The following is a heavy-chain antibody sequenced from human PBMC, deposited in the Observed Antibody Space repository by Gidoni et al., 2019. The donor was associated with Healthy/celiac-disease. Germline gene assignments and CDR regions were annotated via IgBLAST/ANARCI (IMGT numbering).Heavy chain of an antibody. J-gene: IGHJ6*02. V-gene: IGHV1-69*01. CDR1: GGTFSSYA. D-gene: IGHD2-8*02. CDR3: ARDQAYCTGGVCSIFRYYYYYGMDV. Sequence: QVQLVQSGAEVKKPGSSVKVSCKASGGTFSSYAISWVRQAPGQGLEWMGGIIPIFGTANYAQKFQGRVTITADESTSTAYMELSSLRSEDTAVYYCARDQAYCTGGVCSIFRYYYYYGMDVWGQGTTVTVSS. CDR2: IIPIFGTA.